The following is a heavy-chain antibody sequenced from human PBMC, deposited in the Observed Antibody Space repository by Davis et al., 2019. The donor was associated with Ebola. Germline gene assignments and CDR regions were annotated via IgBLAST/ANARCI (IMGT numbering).Heavy chain of an antibody. CDR2: ISSSGSTI. CDR3: ARDRDTMVRGVNFDY. V-gene: IGHV3-11*01. Sequence: GESLKISCAASGFTFSDYYMSWIRQAPGKGLEWVSYISSSGSTIYYADSVKGRFTISRDNAKNSLYLQMNSLRAEDTAVYYCARDRDTMVRGVNFDYWGQGTLVTVSS. D-gene: IGHD3-10*01. CDR1: GFTFSDYY. J-gene: IGHJ4*02.